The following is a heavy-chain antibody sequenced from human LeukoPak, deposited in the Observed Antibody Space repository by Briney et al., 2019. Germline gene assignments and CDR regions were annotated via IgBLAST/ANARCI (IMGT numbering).Heavy chain of an antibody. CDR3: ARHDSSGFRCAFDI. CDR1: GFTFSSYS. V-gene: IGHV3-23*01. D-gene: IGHD3-22*01. J-gene: IGHJ3*02. CDR2: ISGSGGST. Sequence: GGSLRLSCAASGFTFSSYSMNWVRQAPGKGLEWVSAISGSGGSTYYADSVKGRFTISRDNSKNTLYLQMNSLRAEDTAVYYCARHDSSGFRCAFDIWGQGTMVTVSS.